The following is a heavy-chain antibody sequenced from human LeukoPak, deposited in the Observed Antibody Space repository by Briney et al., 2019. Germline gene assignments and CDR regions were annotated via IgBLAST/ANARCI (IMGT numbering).Heavy chain of an antibody. Sequence: ASVKVSCKASGGTFSSYGISWVRQAPGQGLEWMGWISAYNGNTNYAQKLQGRVTMTTDTSTSTAYMELRSLRSDDTAVYYCARSEEGPSTFDYWGQGTLVTVSS. CDR1: GGTFSSYG. CDR2: ISAYNGNT. V-gene: IGHV1-18*01. CDR3: ARSEEGPSTFDY. J-gene: IGHJ4*02.